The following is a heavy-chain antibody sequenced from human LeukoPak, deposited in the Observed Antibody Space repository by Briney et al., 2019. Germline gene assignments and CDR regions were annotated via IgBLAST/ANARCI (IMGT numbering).Heavy chain of an antibody. V-gene: IGHV3-30*02. Sequence: GGSLRLSCAASGFTFSSYGTHWVRQAPGKGLEWVTFIRYDGSNKYYADSVKGRFTISRDNSKNTLYLRMNSLRAEDTAVYYCARGGKIAVVGTRSPQYFHHWGQGTLVTVSS. CDR1: GFTFSSYG. CDR2: IRYDGSNK. CDR3: ARGGKIAVVGTRSPQYFHH. J-gene: IGHJ1*01. D-gene: IGHD6-19*01.